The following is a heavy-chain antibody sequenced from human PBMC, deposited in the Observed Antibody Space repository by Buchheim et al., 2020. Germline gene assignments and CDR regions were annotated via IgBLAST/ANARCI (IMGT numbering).Heavy chain of an antibody. CDR2: ISYDGSFT. Sequence: QVQLVESGGGVVQPGKSLRLSCAASGFNFRTYGIHWVRQAPGKGLEWVAVISYDGSFTYYADSVKGRFTISRDNSNNTLSLQINSLTAEDTAVYYCARERALYGSGSYPHFVFWGQGTL. J-gene: IGHJ4*02. CDR1: GFNFRTYG. CDR3: ARERALYGSGSYPHFVF. D-gene: IGHD3-10*01. V-gene: IGHV3-30*03.